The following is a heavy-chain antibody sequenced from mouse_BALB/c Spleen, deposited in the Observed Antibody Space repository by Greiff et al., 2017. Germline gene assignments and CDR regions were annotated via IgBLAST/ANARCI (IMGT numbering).Heavy chain of an antibody. V-gene: IGHV1-54*01. CDR3: ANLDSSGYGAMDY. CDR1: GYAFTNYL. J-gene: IGHJ4*01. D-gene: IGHD3-2*01. CDR2: INPGSGGT. Sequence: QVQLKQSGAELVRPGTSVKVSCKASGYAFTNYLIEWVKQRPGQGLEWIGVINPGSGGTNYNEKFKGKATLTADKSSSTAYMQLSSLTSDDSAVYFCANLDSSGYGAMDYWGQGTSVTVSS.